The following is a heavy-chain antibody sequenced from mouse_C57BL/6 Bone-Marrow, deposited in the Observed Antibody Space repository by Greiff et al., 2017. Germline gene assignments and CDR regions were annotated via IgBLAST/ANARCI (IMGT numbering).Heavy chain of an antibody. V-gene: IGHV10-1*01. Sequence: EVMLVESGGGLVQPKGSLKLSCAASGFSFNTYAMNWVRQAPGKGLEWVARIRSKSNNYATYYADSVKDRFTISRDDSESMLYLQMNNLKTEDTAMYYCVRDAYYFDYWGQGTTLTVSS. CDR1: GFSFNTYA. CDR3: VRDAYYFDY. J-gene: IGHJ2*01. CDR2: IRSKSNNYAT.